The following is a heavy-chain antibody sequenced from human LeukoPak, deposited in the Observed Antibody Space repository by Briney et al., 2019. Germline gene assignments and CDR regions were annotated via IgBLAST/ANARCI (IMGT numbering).Heavy chain of an antibody. CDR1: GFTFSSYW. Sequence: GGSLRLSCAASGFTFSSYWMSWVRQAPGKGLEWVANIKQAGSEKFYVDSVKGRFTISRDNDKNSLCLQMNSLRAEDTAVYYCARAVGATHFDYWGQGILVTVSS. J-gene: IGHJ4*02. CDR3: ARAVGATHFDY. CDR2: IKQAGSEK. D-gene: IGHD1-26*01. V-gene: IGHV3-7*04.